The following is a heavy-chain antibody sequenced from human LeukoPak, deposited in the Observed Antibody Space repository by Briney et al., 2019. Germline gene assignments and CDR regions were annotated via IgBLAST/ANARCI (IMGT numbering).Heavy chain of an antibody. D-gene: IGHD3-10*01. CDR3: ARGAPYYYGSGSYYPFDY. CDR1: GGSFSGYY. J-gene: IGHJ4*02. CDR2: INHSGST. V-gene: IGHV4-34*01. Sequence: SETLSLTCAVYGGSFSGYYWSWIRQPPGKGLEWIGEINHSGSTNYNPSPKSRVTISLDKSKNQISLKLSSVTAADTAVYYCARGAPYYYGSGSYYPFDYWGQGTLVTVSS.